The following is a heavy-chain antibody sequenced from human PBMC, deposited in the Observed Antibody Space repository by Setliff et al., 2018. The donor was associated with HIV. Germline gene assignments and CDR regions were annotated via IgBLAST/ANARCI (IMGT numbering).Heavy chain of an antibody. D-gene: IGHD1-26*01. CDR3: ARGKGGTYYAFDY. CDR1: GGSISDDGHC. CDR2: IYYRGAT. J-gene: IGHJ4*02. Sequence: PSETLSLTCTVSGGSISDDGHCWTWIRQRPGKGLEWTAYIYYRGATYYNPSLKSRVTISIDTSKKQFSLKLSSVTAADTAVYYCARGKGGTYYAFDYWGQGTLVTVSS. V-gene: IGHV4-61*08.